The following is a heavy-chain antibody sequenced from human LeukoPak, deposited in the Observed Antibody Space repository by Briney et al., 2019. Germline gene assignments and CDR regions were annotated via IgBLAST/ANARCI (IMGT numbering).Heavy chain of an antibody. CDR2: ISYDGSNK. J-gene: IGHJ4*02. V-gene: IGHV3-30*18. Sequence: GRSLRLSCAASGFTFSSYGMHWVRQAPGKGLEWVAVISYDGSNKYYADSVKGRFTISRDNSKNTLYLQMNSLRAEDTAVYYCAKGLKSDRGSGWSGVLFDYWGQGTLVTVSS. CDR3: AKGLKSDRGSGWSGVLFDY. CDR1: GFTFSSYG. D-gene: IGHD6-19*01.